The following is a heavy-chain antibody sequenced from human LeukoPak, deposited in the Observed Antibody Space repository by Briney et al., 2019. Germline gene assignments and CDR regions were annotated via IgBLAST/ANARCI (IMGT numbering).Heavy chain of an antibody. CDR2: ISYDGSNK. V-gene: IGHV3-30*09. Sequence: PGGSLRLSCAASGFTFSSYAMHWVRQAPGKGLEWVAVISYDGSNKYYADSVKSRFAISRDNSKNTLYLQMNSLRAEDTAVYYCARDSRLGYYYDSSGYPDIWGQGTMVTVSS. D-gene: IGHD3-22*01. J-gene: IGHJ3*02. CDR3: ARDSRLGYYYDSSGYPDI. CDR1: GFTFSSYA.